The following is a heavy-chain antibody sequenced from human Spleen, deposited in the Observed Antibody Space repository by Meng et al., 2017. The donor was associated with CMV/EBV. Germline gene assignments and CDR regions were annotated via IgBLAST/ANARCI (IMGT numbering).Heavy chain of an antibody. CDR3: ARGATCSSTSCHFDY. V-gene: IGHV4-34*01. J-gene: IGHJ4*02. Sequence: VFVWSFSGYYCTWIRQPPGKGLEWIGEINHSGRTNYTPSLKSRVTISVDTSKNQFSLKLSSVTAADTAVYYCARGATCSSTSCHFDYWGQGTLVTVSS. CDR2: INHSGRT. CDR1: VWSFSGYY. D-gene: IGHD2-2*01.